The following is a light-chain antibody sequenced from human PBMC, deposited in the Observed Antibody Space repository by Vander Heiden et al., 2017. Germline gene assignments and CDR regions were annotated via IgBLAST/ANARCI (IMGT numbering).Light chain of an antibody. CDR3: QVWDIRSDYVV. J-gene: IGLJ2*01. V-gene: IGLV3-21*02. CDR2: DDT. CDR1: NIGSKS. Sequence: SYVLTQPPSVSVAPGQTARITCGGNNIGSKSVHWYQQKPGQAPLLVVYDDTERPSGIPERFSGSNSGNTATLTISRVEAGDEADYYCQVWDIRSDYVVFGGGTKLTVL.